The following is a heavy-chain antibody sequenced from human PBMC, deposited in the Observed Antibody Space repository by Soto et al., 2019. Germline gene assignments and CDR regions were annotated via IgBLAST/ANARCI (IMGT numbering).Heavy chain of an antibody. Sequence: QVQLVQSGAEVKKPGASVKVSCKASGYTFSSYDISWVRQAPGQGLEGMGWISAYNGNTNYEQTLQDRVTMTTDTSTSRAYMELMSLRSDGTAVYYCARVRSSGYLLWGQGTLVTVSS. D-gene: IGHD3-22*01. CDR2: ISAYNGNT. V-gene: IGHV1-18*01. CDR3: ARVRSSGYLL. CDR1: GYTFSSYD. J-gene: IGHJ4*02.